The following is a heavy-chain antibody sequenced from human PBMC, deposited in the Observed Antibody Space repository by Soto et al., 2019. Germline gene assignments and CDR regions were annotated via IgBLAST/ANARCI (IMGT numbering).Heavy chain of an antibody. J-gene: IGHJ4*02. Sequence: QVQLVESGGGVVQPGRSLRLSCAASGFTFSSYGMHWVRQAPGKGLEWVAVIWYDGSNKYYADSVKGRFTISRDNSKNTRYLQMNSLRAEDTAVYYCARDGGYCSGGSCQPPSGYWGQGTLVTVSS. CDR3: ARDGGYCSGGSCQPPSGY. V-gene: IGHV3-33*01. CDR1: GFTFSSYG. CDR2: IWYDGSNK. D-gene: IGHD2-15*01.